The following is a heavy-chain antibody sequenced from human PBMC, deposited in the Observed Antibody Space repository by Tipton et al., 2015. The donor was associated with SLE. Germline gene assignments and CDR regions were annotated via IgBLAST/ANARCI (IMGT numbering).Heavy chain of an antibody. J-gene: IGHJ4*02. Sequence: TLSLTCTVSGGSISSSGYFWGWIRQPPGKGLEWIGSIYYTGSTYYNPSLKSRVTLSVDTSKNQFSLNLRSVTAADTAVYYCARPAGDYWGRGTLVTVSS. V-gene: IGHV4-39*07. CDR3: ARPAGDY. CDR2: IYYTGST. CDR1: GGSISSSGYF.